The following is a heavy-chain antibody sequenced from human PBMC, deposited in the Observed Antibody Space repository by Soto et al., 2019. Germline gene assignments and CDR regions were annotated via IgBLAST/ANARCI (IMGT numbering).Heavy chain of an antibody. J-gene: IGHJ6*02. V-gene: IGHV1-2*02. CDR1: GYTFTGYY. CDR2: INPNSGGT. Sequence: QVQLVQSGAEVKKPGASVKVSCKASGYTFTGYYMHWVRQAPGQGLEWMGWINPNSGGTNYAQKFQGRVTMTRDTSISTAYMELSRLRSDDTAVYYCARVYEYYYDRSGYNPLYYYGMDVWGQGTTVTVS. CDR3: ARVYEYYYDRSGYNPLYYYGMDV. D-gene: IGHD3-22*01.